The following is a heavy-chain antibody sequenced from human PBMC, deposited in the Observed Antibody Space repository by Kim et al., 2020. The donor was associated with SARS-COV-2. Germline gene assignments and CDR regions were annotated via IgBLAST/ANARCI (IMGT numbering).Heavy chain of an antibody. V-gene: IGHV3-23*01. Sequence: GGSLRLSCAASGFTFSSYAMSWVRQAPGKGLEWVSAISGSGGSTYYADSVKGRFTISRDNSKNTLYLQMNSLRAEDTAVYYCAKGQRHGWFGELFLFDYWGQGTLGTVSS. CDR2: ISGSGGST. J-gene: IGHJ4*02. CDR1: GFTFSSYA. CDR3: AKGQRHGWFGELFLFDY. D-gene: IGHD3-10*01.